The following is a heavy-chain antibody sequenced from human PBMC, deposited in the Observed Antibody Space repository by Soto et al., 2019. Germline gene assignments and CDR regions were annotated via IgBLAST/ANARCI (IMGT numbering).Heavy chain of an antibody. Sequence: GGSLRLSCAASGFTFSSYGMHWVRQAPGKGLEWVAVISYDGSNKYYADSVKGRFTISRDNSKNTLYLQMNSLRAEDTAVYYCAKGQRVPAAQFVYWGQGTLVTVPS. D-gene: IGHD2-2*01. V-gene: IGHV3-30*18. CDR2: ISYDGSNK. CDR3: AKGQRVPAAQFVY. CDR1: GFTFSSYG. J-gene: IGHJ4*02.